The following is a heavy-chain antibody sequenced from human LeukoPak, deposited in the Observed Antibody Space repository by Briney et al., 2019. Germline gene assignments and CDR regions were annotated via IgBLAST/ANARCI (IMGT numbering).Heavy chain of an antibody. J-gene: IGHJ4*02. CDR3: ARVGIAGRFYFDC. Sequence: GASVTVSCKASGYAFSSYYIHWVRQAPGQGLEWMAIINPSGGSTSYAQKFQGRVTMTRDTSTSTVYMELSSLTSEDTAVYYCARVGIAGRFYFDCWGQGTLVTVSS. V-gene: IGHV1-46*01. CDR1: GYAFSSYY. D-gene: IGHD6-6*01. CDR2: INPSGGST.